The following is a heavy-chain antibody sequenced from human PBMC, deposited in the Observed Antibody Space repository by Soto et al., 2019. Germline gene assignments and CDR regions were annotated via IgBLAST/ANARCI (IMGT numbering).Heavy chain of an antibody. J-gene: IGHJ6*02. CDR1: SGSSGCLSRYY. CDR2: INHSGST. Sequence: SQTMSHTCAVYSGSSGCLSRYYWSRIRQPPGKGLEWIGEINHSGSTNYNPSLKSRVTISVDTSKNQFPLKLSSLRGEDTAVYYCETLLVDWLPHYIKDVWVQGTRVTVSS. V-gene: IGHV4-34*01. D-gene: IGHD3-9*01. CDR3: ETLLVDWLPHYIKDV.